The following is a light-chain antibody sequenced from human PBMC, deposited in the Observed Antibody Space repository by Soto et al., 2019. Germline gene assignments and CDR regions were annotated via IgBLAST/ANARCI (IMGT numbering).Light chain of an antibody. CDR2: DAS. V-gene: IGKV3-11*01. CDR3: KQRSNWPST. CDR1: QSVSSY. J-gene: IGKJ4*01. Sequence: EIVLTQSPATLSLSPGERAALSCRASQSVSSYLAWYQQKPRQAPRLLIYDASKRATGIPARLSGSGSGTDFTLTISSLEPEDCAVYFCKQRSNWPSTFGGGTKVEI.